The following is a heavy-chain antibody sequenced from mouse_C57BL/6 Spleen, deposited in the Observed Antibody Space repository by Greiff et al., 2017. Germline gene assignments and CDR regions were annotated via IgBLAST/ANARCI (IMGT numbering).Heavy chain of an antibody. J-gene: IGHJ1*03. CDR2: FDPSDSYT. CDR1: GYTFTSYW. D-gene: IGHD1-1*01. Sequence: QVQLQQSGAELVMPGASVKLSCKASGYTFTSYWMHWVKQRPGQGLEWIGEFDPSDSYTNYNQKFKGKSTLTVAKSSSTAYMQLSSRTSEESAVYYCARTGSTTIVVNWYFDVWGTGTTVTVSS. CDR3: ARTGSTTIVVNWYFDV. V-gene: IGHV1-69*01.